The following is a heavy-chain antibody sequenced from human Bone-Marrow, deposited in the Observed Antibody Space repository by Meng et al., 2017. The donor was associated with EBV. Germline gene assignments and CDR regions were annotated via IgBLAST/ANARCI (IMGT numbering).Heavy chain of an antibody. CDR3: ARRPWGLHDYFDH. CDR1: GGSISRSNYY. J-gene: IGHJ4*02. V-gene: IGHV4-39*07. Sequence: LRGSGPGLVKPSESLSLTCNGSGGSISRSNYYWGWIRQPPGKGLEWIGDFYYTGTTYFNPSLKRRLSMSIDTSKNQFSLRLTSVTAADTAVYYCARRPWGLHDYFDHWGQGALVTVSS. CDR2: FYYTGTT. D-gene: IGHD1-26*01.